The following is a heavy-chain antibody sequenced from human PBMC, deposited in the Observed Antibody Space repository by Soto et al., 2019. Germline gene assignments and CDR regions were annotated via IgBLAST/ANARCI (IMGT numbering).Heavy chain of an antibody. D-gene: IGHD1-26*01. CDR3: ARTSKKSGSRMAV. CDR1: GGSISSSSYY. J-gene: IGHJ6*02. V-gene: IGHV4-39*01. CDR2: IYYSGST. Sequence: SETLSLTCTVSGGSISSSSYYWGWIRQPPGKGLDWIGSIYYSGSTYYNPSLKSRVTISVDTSKNQFSLKLSSVTPADTAVYYRARTSKKSGSRMAVWGQGTTVTVSS.